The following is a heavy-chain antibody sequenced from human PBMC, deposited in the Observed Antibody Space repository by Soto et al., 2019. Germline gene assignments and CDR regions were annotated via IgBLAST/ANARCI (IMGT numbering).Heavy chain of an antibody. J-gene: IGHJ3*02. D-gene: IGHD3-3*01. V-gene: IGHV3-23*01. CDR3: AKDPFVYDFLI. CDR1: GFTFSRYA. CDR2: ISGSGGST. Sequence: EVPLLESGGCLVQPGGSLRLSCAASGFTFSRYALSWVRQAPGKGLEWVSAISGSGGSTYYADSVKGRFTISRDNSKNTLYLQMNSLRAEDTAVYYCAKDPFVYDFLIWGQGTMVTVSS.